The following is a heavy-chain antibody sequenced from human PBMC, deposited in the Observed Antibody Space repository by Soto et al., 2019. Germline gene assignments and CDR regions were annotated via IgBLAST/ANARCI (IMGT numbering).Heavy chain of an antibody. CDR2: TYYRSKWFH. CDR3: ASNSYGYTFYDY. CDR1: GDSVSSNIGA. D-gene: IGHD5-18*01. V-gene: IGHV6-1*01. Sequence: PSQTLSLTCVISGDSVSSNIGAWNWFRQSPSRGLEWLGRTYYRSKWFHDYAVSVKSRIAIIPDTSKNQFSLKLSSVTAADTAVYYCASNSYGYTFYDYWGQGTLVTVSS. J-gene: IGHJ4*02.